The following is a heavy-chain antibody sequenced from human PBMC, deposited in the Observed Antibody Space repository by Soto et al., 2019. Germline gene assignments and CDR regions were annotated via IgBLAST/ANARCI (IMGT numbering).Heavy chain of an antibody. V-gene: IGHV4-31*03. CDR1: GGSISSGGYY. CDR3: ARRHPKDGTTMVRGVSAKGWFDP. D-gene: IGHD3-10*01. J-gene: IGHJ5*02. CDR2: IYYSGST. Sequence: SETLSLTCTVSGGSISSGGYYWSWIRQHPGKGLEWIGYIYYSGSTYYNPSLKSRVTISVDTSKNQFSLKLSSVTAADTAVYYCARRHPKDGTTMVRGVSAKGWFDPWGQGTLVTVSS.